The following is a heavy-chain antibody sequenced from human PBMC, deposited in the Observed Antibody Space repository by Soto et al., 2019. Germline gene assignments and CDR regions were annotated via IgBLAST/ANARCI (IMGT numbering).Heavy chain of an antibody. CDR3: ARDRGWLQLEGWFDP. D-gene: IGHD5-12*01. V-gene: IGHV3-30-3*01. CDR2: ISYDGTNK. CDR1: GFTFTSYA. Sequence: PGGSLRLSCAASGFTFTSYAMHWVRQAPGKGLEWVALISYDGTNKNFADSVKGRFTISRDNSKKTLYLQMNSLTAEDTAMYYCARDRGWLQLEGWFDPWGQGTLVTVSS. J-gene: IGHJ5*02.